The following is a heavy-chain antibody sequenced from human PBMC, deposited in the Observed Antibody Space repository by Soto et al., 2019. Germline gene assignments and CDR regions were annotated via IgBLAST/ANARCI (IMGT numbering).Heavy chain of an antibody. CDR2: IDKSGGDT. D-gene: IGHD5-12*01. CDR3: AKDTYRRSWYF. V-gene: IGHV3-23*05. Sequence: EVQLLESGGDLVQPGGSLRLSCAASGFTFTNYLMTWVRQAPGKGLEWVSSIDKSGGDTYYADSVKGRFTISRDNSKNTLYRQMNGLRAEDTALYYCAKDTYRRSWYFWGQGTLVTVSS. CDR1: GFTFTNYL. J-gene: IGHJ4*02.